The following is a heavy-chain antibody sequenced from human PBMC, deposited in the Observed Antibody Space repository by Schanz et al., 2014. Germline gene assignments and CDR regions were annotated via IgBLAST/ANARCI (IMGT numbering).Heavy chain of an antibody. CDR2: ISRDGTTS. J-gene: IGHJ3*02. Sequence: QVQLVESGGGLVKPGGSLRLSCAASGFIFNDYYMNWIRQAPGKGLEWLSYISRDGTTSYYADSVKGRFTISRDNAKNSLYLEMTSLRGEDTAVYYCARENLNWEAFDIWRRGTVVTVSS. D-gene: IGHD7-27*01. CDR3: ARENLNWEAFDI. CDR1: GFIFNDYY. V-gene: IGHV3-11*01.